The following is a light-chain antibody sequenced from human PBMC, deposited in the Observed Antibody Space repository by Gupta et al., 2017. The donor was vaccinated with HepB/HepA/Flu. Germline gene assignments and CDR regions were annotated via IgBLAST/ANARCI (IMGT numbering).Light chain of an antibody. CDR1: QSLLQSNGYNY. Sequence: DIVMTQYPLSLPVTPGEPASISCRSSQSLLQSNGYNYLDWYLQKPGQSPQLLIYLGSMRAFGVPDRFSGSGSGTDFTLKISRVEAEDVGVYYCRQSLQAAHTFGGGTKVEIK. CDR2: LGS. J-gene: IGKJ4*01. CDR3: RQSLQAAHT. V-gene: IGKV2-28*01.